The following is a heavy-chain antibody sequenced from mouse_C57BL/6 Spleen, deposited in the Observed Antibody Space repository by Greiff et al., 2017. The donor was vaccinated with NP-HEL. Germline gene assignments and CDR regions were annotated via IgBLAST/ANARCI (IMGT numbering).Heavy chain of an antibody. CDR1: GYTFTSYW. Sequence: VQLQQPGAELVKPGASVKLSCKASGYTFTSYWMHWVKQRPGQGLEWIGMIHPNSGSTNYNEKFKSKATLTVDKSSSTAYMQLSSLTSEDSAVYYCARDDGYYLFDYWGQGTTLTVSS. J-gene: IGHJ2*01. V-gene: IGHV1-64*01. CDR2: IHPNSGST. CDR3: ARDDGYYLFDY. D-gene: IGHD2-3*01.